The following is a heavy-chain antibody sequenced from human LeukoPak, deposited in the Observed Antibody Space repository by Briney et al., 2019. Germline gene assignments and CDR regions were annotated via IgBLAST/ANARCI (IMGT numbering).Heavy chain of an antibody. Sequence: ASVKVSCKASGYTFTNYGISWVRQAPGQGLEWMGCISAYNGNTNYAQKLQGRVTMTTDTSTSTAYMELRSLRSDDTAVYYCARDSLPHYYTSGSQNPADYWGQGTLVTVSS. CDR2: ISAYNGNT. D-gene: IGHD3-10*01. CDR3: ARDSLPHYYTSGSQNPADY. V-gene: IGHV1-18*01. CDR1: GYTFTNYG. J-gene: IGHJ4*02.